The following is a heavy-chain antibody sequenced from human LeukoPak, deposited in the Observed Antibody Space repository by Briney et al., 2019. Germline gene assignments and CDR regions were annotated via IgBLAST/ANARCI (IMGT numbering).Heavy chain of an antibody. CDR2: IYYSGST. CDR3: ARHSRGPAAGPAFDY. CDR1: GGSISSSTYY. J-gene: IGHJ4*02. D-gene: IGHD6-13*01. Sequence: SETLSLTCTVSGGSISSSTYYWGWIRQPPGKGLEWIGSIYYSGSTYYNPSLKGRVMISVDTSKNQFSLSSVTAADTAVYYCARHSRGPAAGPAFDYWGQGTPVTVSS. V-gene: IGHV4-39*01.